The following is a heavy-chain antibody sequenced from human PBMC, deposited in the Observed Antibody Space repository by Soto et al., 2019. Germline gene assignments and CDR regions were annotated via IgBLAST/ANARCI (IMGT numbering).Heavy chain of an antibody. J-gene: IGHJ4*02. Sequence: EVQLVESGGGLVQPGGSLRLSCVASGFSFSSYSMVWVRQAPGKGLEWIAYIFVSSTTIHYAYSVTGRFTVSRDNTQNSLFLLMNRLRAEDTAIYYCAREKDWAFDYWGQGNQVIVSS. CDR2: IFVSSTTI. V-gene: IGHV3-48*04. CDR3: AREKDWAFDY. D-gene: IGHD3-9*01. CDR1: GFSFSSYS.